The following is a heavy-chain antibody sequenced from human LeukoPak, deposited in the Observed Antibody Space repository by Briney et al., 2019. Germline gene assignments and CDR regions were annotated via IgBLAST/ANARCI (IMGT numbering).Heavy chain of an antibody. V-gene: IGHV3-23*01. CDR1: GFTFSSYA. CDR2: ISGSGGGT. J-gene: IGHJ4*02. D-gene: IGHD5-24*01. Sequence: GGSLRLSCAASGFTFSSYAMNWVRQAPGKGLEWVSGISGSGGGTYYADSVKGRFTISRDNSKNTLYLQMNSLRVDDTAIFYCAKGFRRYDYNNYVVSWGQGTLVTVSS. CDR3: AKGFRRYDYNNYVVS.